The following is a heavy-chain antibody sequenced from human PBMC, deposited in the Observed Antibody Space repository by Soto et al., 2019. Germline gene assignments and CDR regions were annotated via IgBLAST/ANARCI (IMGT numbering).Heavy chain of an antibody. D-gene: IGHD1-26*01. J-gene: IGHJ3*02. CDR3: ARGGRRSGSYADAFDI. Sequence: GGSLRLSCAASGFTFSTYWMSWVRQAPGKGLEWVANIKQDGSEKYYVDSVKGRFTISRDNAKNSLYLQMNSLRAEDTAVYYCARGGRRSGSYADAFDIWGQGTMVTVSS. V-gene: IGHV3-7*03. CDR1: GFTFSTYW. CDR2: IKQDGSEK.